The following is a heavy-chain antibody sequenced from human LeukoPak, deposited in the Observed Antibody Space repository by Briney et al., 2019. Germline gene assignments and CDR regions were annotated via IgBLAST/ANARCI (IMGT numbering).Heavy chain of an antibody. CDR3: EIYTGYDSF. CDR1: GYTFTSYD. J-gene: IGHJ4*02. D-gene: IGHD5-12*01. CDR2: MSPDSGYT. V-gene: IGHV1-8*01. Sequence: ASVKVSCKASGYTFTSYDITWVRQATGQGLEWMGWMSPDSGYTGYAQTFQGRVTLTRNTSVSTAFMELSSLRSEDTAVYYCEIYTGYDSFWGQGTLVTVSS.